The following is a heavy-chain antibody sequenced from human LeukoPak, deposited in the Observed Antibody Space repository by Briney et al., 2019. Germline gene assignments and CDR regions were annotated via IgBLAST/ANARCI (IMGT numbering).Heavy chain of an antibody. Sequence: SETLSLTCAVYGVSLSGNYWTWIRQTPGKGREWIGEIHDSGSVTYNPSLKSRLNISVDTSKNQFSLKINSVTAADTAVYYCESGQWFRAFWSRGTPVTVSS. CDR2: IHDSGSV. J-gene: IGHJ4*02. V-gene: IGHV4-34*01. D-gene: IGHD3-10*01. CDR3: ESGQWFRAF. CDR1: GVSLSGNY.